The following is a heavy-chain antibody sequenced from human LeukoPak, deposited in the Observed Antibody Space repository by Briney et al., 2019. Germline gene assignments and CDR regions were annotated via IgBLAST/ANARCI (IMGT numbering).Heavy chain of an antibody. Sequence: AGGSLRLSCAASGFTFAKHAMAWVRQAPGKGLEWVAVISSDGRNTYYADSVRGRFTISRDNSRNIVFLQMNSLRIDDTALYYCARVEGAAAGSGLDFDLWGQGTLVTVSS. V-gene: IGHV3-30*04. CDR3: ARVEGAAAGSGLDFDL. CDR2: ISSDGRNT. J-gene: IGHJ4*02. D-gene: IGHD6-13*01. CDR1: GFTFAKHA.